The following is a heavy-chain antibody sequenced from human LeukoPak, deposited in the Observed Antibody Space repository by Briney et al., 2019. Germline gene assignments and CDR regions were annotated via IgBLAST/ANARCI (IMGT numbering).Heavy chain of an antibody. CDR2: IGNDGKTT. D-gene: IGHD5-12*01. J-gene: IGHJ4*02. V-gene: IGHV3-74*01. CDR1: GSTFSTSA. Sequence: GGSLRLSCAGSGSTFSTSALDWVRQTPGKGLLWVSFIGNDGKTTNYADSVKGRFTISRDNAKNTLYLQMNSLRAEDTAVYYCARGSGNEPFDYWGQGTLVTVSS. CDR3: ARGSGNEPFDY.